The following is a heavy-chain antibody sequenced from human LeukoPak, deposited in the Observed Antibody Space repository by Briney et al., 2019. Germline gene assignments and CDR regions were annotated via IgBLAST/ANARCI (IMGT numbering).Heavy chain of an antibody. V-gene: IGHV3-48*03. CDR3: ARQRYSSSWYYSDY. CDR2: ISSSGSTI. Sequence: GGSLRLSCAASGFTFSSYEMNWVRQAPGKGLEWVSYISSSGSTIYYADSVKGRFTISRDNAKNSLYLQMNSLRAEDTAVYYCARQRYSSSWYYSDYWGQGTLVTVSS. J-gene: IGHJ4*02. D-gene: IGHD6-13*01. CDR1: GFTFSSYE.